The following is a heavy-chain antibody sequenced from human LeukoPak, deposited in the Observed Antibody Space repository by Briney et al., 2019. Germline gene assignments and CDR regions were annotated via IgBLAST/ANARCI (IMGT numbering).Heavy chain of an antibody. CDR2: IYTSGST. CDR3: ARVDRLPVAFDI. Sequence: SETLSLTCTDSGGSISSYYWSWIRQPAGKGLEWIGRIYTSGSTNYNPSLKSRVTISVDTSKNQFSLKLSSVTAAGTAVYYCARVDRLPVAFDIRGQGTMVTVSS. J-gene: IGHJ3*02. CDR1: GGSISSYY. D-gene: IGHD1-14*01. V-gene: IGHV4-4*07.